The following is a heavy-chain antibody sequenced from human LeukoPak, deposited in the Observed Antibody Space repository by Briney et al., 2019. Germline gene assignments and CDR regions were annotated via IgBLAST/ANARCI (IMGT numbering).Heavy chain of an antibody. CDR3: ARDTYGSGSYSYDY. V-gene: IGHV3-11*01. CDR1: GFAFSDYY. CDR2: ITSGGNFI. D-gene: IGHD3-10*01. J-gene: IGHJ4*02. Sequence: GGSLRLSCAASGFAFSDYYVSWIRQAPGKGLERVSYITSGGNFIDYADSVRGRFTISRDNAKNSLYLQMNSLRAEDTAVYYCARDTYGSGSYSYDYWGQGTLVTVSS.